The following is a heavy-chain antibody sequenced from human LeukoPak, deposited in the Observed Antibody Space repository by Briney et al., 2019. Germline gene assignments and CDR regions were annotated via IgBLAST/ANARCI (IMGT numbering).Heavy chain of an antibody. CDR3: ARQGIAVAGTDY. V-gene: IGHV4-39*01. J-gene: IGHJ4*02. CDR2: IYYSGST. D-gene: IGHD6-19*01. Sequence: SETLSLTCTVSGGSISSSSYYWGWIRQPPGKGLEWIGSIYYSGSTYYNPSLKSRVTISVDTSKNQFSLKLSSVTAADTAVYYCARQGIAVAGTDYWGQGTLVTVSS. CDR1: GGSISSSSYY.